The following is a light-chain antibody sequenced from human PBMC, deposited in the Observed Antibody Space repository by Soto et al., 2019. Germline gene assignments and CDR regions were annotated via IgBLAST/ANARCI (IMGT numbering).Light chain of an antibody. CDR3: QQYGSSPPWT. CDR2: GAS. V-gene: IGKV3-20*01. J-gene: IGKJ1*01. CDR1: ESVSSSY. Sequence: EIVLTQSPGTLSLSPGERATLSCRASESVSSSYLAWYQQNPGQAPRLLIFGASSSATGTPDRFSGSGAGTDFTLTISRLEPEDFAVYYCQQYGSSPPWTFGQGT.